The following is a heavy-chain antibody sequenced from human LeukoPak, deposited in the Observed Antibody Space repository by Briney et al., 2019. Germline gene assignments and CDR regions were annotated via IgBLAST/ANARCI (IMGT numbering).Heavy chain of an antibody. CDR2: IRSKAYGGTT. CDR1: GFTFGDYA. J-gene: IGHJ4*02. CDR3: TRDLYYDSSGYVGY. D-gene: IGHD3-22*01. Sequence: GGSLRLSCTASGFTFGDYAMSWFRQAPGKGLEWVGFIRSKAYGGTTEYAASVKCRFTISRDDSKSIAYLQMNSLKTEDTAVYYCTRDLYYDSSGYVGYWGQGTLVTVSS. V-gene: IGHV3-49*03.